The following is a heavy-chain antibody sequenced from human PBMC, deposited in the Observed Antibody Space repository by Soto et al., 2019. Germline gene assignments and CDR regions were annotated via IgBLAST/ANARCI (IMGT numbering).Heavy chain of an antibody. CDR2: ISESGENT. V-gene: IGHV3-23*01. J-gene: IGHJ5*02. D-gene: IGHD6-6*01. Sequence: GGSLRLSCAASGFTFNTYAMTWVRQAPGKGLEWVSTISESGENTFYADSVKGRFTISRDNSKNTLYLQMNRLRADDTAVYYYAKDRVRYSSSSSSYWFDPWGQGTLVTVSS. CDR1: GFTFNTYA. CDR3: AKDRVRYSSSSSSYWFDP.